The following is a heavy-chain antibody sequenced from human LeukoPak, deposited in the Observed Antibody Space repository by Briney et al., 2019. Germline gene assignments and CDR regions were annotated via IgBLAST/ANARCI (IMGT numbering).Heavy chain of an antibody. J-gene: IGHJ6*02. CDR2: IYSDGTT. Sequence: PGGSLRLSCGVSGFTVSSDEMNWVRQAPEKGLEWVSVIYSDGTTKYADSVKGRFTIFRDNSKNTLCLQMNSLRAEDKAVYYCRGWLSKYNMDVWGQGTTVTVSS. CDR3: RGWLSKYNMDV. D-gene: IGHD3-22*01. CDR1: GFTVSSDE. V-gene: IGHV3-66*01.